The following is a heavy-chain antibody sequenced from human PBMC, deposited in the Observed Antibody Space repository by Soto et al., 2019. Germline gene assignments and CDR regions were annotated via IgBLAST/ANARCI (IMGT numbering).Heavy chain of an antibody. V-gene: IGHV4-30-2*01. Sequence: SETLSLTCAVSGGYIVSGCYSWSWIRRPPGKGLEWIGTAYPLGSTYYDPSLKSRVTISLDLSKNQFSLNLNSVTDADTAVYYCARAAGSGWYDACGQRTLLTFCS. J-gene: IGHJ5*02. D-gene: IGHD6-19*01. CDR1: GGYIVSGCYS. CDR3: ARAAGSGWYDA. CDR2: AYPLGST.